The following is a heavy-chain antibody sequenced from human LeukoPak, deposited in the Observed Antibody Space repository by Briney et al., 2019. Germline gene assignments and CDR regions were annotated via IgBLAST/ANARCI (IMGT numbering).Heavy chain of an antibody. V-gene: IGHV4-61*02. Sequence: TLSLTCTVSGGSISSGSYYWRWIRQPAGKGLEWIGRIYTSGSTNYNPSLKSRVTISVDTSKNQFSLKLSSVTAADTAVYYCARVDPYCSSTSCSFDYWGQGTLVTVSS. J-gene: IGHJ4*02. CDR1: GGSISSGSYY. D-gene: IGHD2-2*01. CDR3: ARVDPYCSSTSCSFDY. CDR2: IYTSGST.